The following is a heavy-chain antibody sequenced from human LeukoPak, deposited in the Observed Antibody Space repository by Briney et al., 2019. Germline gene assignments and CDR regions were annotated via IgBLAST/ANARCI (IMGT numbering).Heavy chain of an antibody. CDR2: ISGSGGST. Sequence: PGGSLRLSCAASGFTFSSYAMSWVRQAPGKGLEWVSAISGSGGSTYYTDSVKGRFTISRDNSKNTLYLQMNSLRAEDTAVYYCAKFGAGVVPAAMKALDIWGQGTMVTVSS. J-gene: IGHJ3*02. D-gene: IGHD2-2*01. CDR3: AKFGAGVVPAAMKALDI. V-gene: IGHV3-23*01. CDR1: GFTFSSYA.